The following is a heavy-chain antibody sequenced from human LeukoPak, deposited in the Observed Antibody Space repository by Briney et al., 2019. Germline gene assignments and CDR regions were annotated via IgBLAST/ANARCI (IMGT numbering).Heavy chain of an antibody. CDR1: RFSFSDYD. V-gene: IGHV3-30*18. Sequence: PGGSLRLSCRASRFSFSDYDMHWVRQAPGKGLEWVAVISYDGSRKHYGDSVKGRFTISRDNSESTLFLQMNSLRTDDTSVYFRAKYAYNWNAPDGFDMWGQGTMVIVSS. D-gene: IGHD1-1*01. CDR3: AKYAYNWNAPDGFDM. CDR2: ISYDGSRK. J-gene: IGHJ3*02.